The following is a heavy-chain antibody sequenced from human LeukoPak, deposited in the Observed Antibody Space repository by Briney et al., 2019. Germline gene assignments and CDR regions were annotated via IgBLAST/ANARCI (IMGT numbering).Heavy chain of an antibody. D-gene: IGHD3-10*01. CDR2: IRGSGGST. V-gene: IGHV3-23*01. Sequence: GGSLRLSCAASGFPFSNNVMTGVRQAPGRGLDWLAAIRGSGGSTYYADSVKGRFTISRDNAKNSLYLQMNSLRGEDTAVYYCTGSSGYWGQGTLVIVSS. CDR3: TGSSGY. CDR1: GFPFSNNV. J-gene: IGHJ4*02.